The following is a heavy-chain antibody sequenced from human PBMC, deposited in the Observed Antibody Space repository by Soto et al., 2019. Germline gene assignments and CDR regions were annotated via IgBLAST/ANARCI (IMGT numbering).Heavy chain of an antibody. CDR1: GGTFSSYA. V-gene: IGHV1-69*13. J-gene: IGHJ4*02. CDR2: IIPIFGTA. D-gene: IGHD3-3*01. Sequence: ASVKVSCKASGGTFSSYAISWVRQAPGQGLEWMGGIIPIFGTANYAQKFQGRVTITADESTSTAYMELSSLRSEDTAVYYCARVGYDFWSGYLDYWGQGTLVTVSS. CDR3: ARVGYDFWSGYLDY.